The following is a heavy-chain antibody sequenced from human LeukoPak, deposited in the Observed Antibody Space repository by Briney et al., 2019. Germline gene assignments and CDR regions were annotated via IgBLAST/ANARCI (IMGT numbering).Heavy chain of an antibody. V-gene: IGHV3-30*02. CDR1: GFTFSSYG. CDR3: AKDPYDSSGHYFDY. J-gene: IGHJ4*02. D-gene: IGHD3-22*01. CDR2: IRYDGSNK. Sequence: GGSLRLSCAASGFTFSSYGMHWVRQAPGKGLEWVAFIRYDGSNKYYADSAKGRFTISRDNSKNTLYLQMNSLRAEDTAVYYCAKDPYDSSGHYFDYWGQGTLVTVSS.